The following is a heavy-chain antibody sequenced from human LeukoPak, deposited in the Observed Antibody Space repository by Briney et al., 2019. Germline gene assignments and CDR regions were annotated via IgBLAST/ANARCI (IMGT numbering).Heavy chain of an antibody. CDR2: IIPIFGTA. Sequence: SVKVSCKASGGTFSSYAISWVRQAPGQGLEWMGGIIPIFGTANYAQKFQGRVTMTTDTSTSTAYMELRSLRSDDTAVYYCARVVSSFARYSSSLSYFDYWGQGTLVTVSS. V-gene: IGHV1-69*05. CDR3: ARVVSSFARYSSSLSYFDY. CDR1: GGTFSSYA. J-gene: IGHJ4*02. D-gene: IGHD6-13*01.